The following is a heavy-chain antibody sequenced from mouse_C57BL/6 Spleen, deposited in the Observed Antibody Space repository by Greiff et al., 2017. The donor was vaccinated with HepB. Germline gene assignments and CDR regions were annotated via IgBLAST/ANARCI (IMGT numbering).Heavy chain of an antibody. V-gene: IGHV1-76*01. J-gene: IGHJ2*01. CDR2: IYPGSGNT. Sequence: QVHVKQSGAELVRPGASVKLSCKASGYTFTDYYINWVKQRPGQGLEWIARIYPGSGNTYYNEKFKGKATLTAEKSSSTAYMQLSSLTSEDSAVYFCARLPYDGDYVDYFDYWGQGTTLTVSS. CDR1: GYTFTDYY. D-gene: IGHD2-3*01. CDR3: ARLPYDGDYVDYFDY.